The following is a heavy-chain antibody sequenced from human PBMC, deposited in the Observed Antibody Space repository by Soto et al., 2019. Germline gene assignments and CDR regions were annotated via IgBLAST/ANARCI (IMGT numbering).Heavy chain of an antibody. CDR3: ARFNGGNDYYYMDV. D-gene: IGHD7-27*01. Sequence: QVQLVQSGAEVKKPGSSVKVSCKASGGTFSSYTISWVRQAPGQGLEWMGRIIPILGIANYAQKFQGRVTITADKSTSTAYMEVSSLRSEDTAVYYCARFNGGNDYYYMDVWGKGTTVTVSS. J-gene: IGHJ6*03. CDR1: GGTFSSYT. V-gene: IGHV1-69*02. CDR2: IIPILGIA.